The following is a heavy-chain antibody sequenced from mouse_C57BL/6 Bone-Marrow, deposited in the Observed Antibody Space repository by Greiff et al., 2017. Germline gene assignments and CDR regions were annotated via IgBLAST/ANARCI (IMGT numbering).Heavy chain of an antibody. V-gene: IGHV5-4*01. J-gene: IGHJ3*01. Sequence: EVKLMESGGGLVKPGGSLKLSCAASGFTFSSYAMSWVRQTPEKRLEWVATISDGGSYTYYPDNVKGRFTISRDNAKNNLYLQMSHLKSEDTAMYYCARDRITTVVEGWDWGQGTLVTVSA. CDR3: ARDRITTVVEGWD. D-gene: IGHD1-1*01. CDR1: GFTFSSYA. CDR2: ISDGGSYT.